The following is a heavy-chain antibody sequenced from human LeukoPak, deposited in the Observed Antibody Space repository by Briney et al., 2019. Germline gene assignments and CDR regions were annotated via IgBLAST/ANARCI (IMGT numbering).Heavy chain of an antibody. CDR2: ISSSGNTV. D-gene: IGHD6-19*01. CDR1: RFTFSDYY. Sequence: GGSLRLSCAASRFTFSDYYMSWIRQAPGKGLEWVSYISSSGNTVKYADSVKGRFTISRDNAKNSLYLQMNSLRAEDTAVYYCARDQVSVAGTGIDYWGQGTLVTVSS. V-gene: IGHV3-11*04. CDR3: ARDQVSVAGTGIDY. J-gene: IGHJ4*02.